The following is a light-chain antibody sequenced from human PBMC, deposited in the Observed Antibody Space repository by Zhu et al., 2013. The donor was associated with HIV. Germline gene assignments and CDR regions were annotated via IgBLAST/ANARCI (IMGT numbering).Light chain of an antibody. J-gene: IGLJ2*01. CDR2: VND. CDR3: QSYDLTLNSVI. Sequence: QSVLTQPPSVSGTPGQTVTISCSGNRFNIGAGYGVQWYLQLPGEVPQLLIYVNDNRPSGVPDRFSGSTSKSGASAALAITGLQDEDEAVYYCQSYDLTLNSVIFGGGTTLTVL. V-gene: IGLV1-40*01. CDR1: RFNIGAGYG.